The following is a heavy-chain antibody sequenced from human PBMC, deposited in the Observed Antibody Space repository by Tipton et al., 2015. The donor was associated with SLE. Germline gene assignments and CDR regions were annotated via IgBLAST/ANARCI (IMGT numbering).Heavy chain of an antibody. V-gene: IGHV4-39*01. Sequence: TLSLTCTVSGGSISSSHYYWGWIRQSPGKGLEWIGSIYYSGTIFYNPSLKSRVTLSVDPSKSQFSLKLTSVTAADTAVYYCARHLKYYFGNYYSAPHFDYWGQGTLVTVSS. D-gene: IGHD3-10*01. CDR2: IYYSGTI. CDR3: ARHLKYYFGNYYSAPHFDY. CDR1: GGSISSSHYY. J-gene: IGHJ4*02.